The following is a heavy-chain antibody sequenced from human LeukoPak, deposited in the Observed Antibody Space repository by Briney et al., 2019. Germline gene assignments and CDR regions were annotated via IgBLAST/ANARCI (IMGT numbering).Heavy chain of an antibody. Sequence: GESLKISCMGSGYNFTTYWIGWARQMPGKGLEWMGIIYPGDSDTRYSPSFQGQVTISADKSISTAYLQWSSLKASDTAMYYCARDAGSGSYEGDAFDIWGQGTMVTVSS. V-gene: IGHV5-51*01. J-gene: IGHJ3*02. D-gene: IGHD1-26*01. CDR3: ARDAGSGSYEGDAFDI. CDR1: GYNFTTYW. CDR2: IYPGDSDT.